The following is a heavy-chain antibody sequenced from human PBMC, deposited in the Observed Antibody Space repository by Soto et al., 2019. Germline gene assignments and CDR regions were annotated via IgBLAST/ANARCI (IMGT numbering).Heavy chain of an antibody. J-gene: IGHJ6*03. V-gene: IGHV3-23*01. CDR3: VPSNILYMDV. CDR1: GITFSIYA. D-gene: IGHD2-2*01. CDR2: ISGRGDNT. Sequence: PGGSLRLSCSASGITFSIYAMSWVRQAPGRGLEWVSAISGRGDNTYYADSVEGRFTISRDNSKKTLYLQMNSLRAEDTAIYWVVPSNILYMDVWGEGTTVTVSS.